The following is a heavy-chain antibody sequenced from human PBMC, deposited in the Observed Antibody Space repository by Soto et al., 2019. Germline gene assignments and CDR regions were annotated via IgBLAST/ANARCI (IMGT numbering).Heavy chain of an antibody. J-gene: IGHJ4*02. CDR1: GGSISSYY. CDR3: ARSDYYDSSGYGY. D-gene: IGHD3-22*01. CDR2: IYYSGST. V-gene: IGHV4-59*01. Sequence: SETLSLTCTVSGGSISSYYWSWIRQPPGKGLEWIGYIYYSGSTNYNPSLKSRVTISVDTSKNQFSLKLSSVTAADTAVYYCARSDYYDSSGYGYWGQGTLVTVSS.